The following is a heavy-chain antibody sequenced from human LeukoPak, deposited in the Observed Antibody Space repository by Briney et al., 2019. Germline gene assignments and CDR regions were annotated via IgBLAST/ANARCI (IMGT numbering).Heavy chain of an antibody. J-gene: IGHJ5*02. D-gene: IGHD3-10*01. CDR1: GGSFSGYY. CDR3: ARISQRITMVRGVIWNWFDP. Sequence: SETLSLTCAVYGGSFSGYYWSWIRQPPGKWLEWIGEINHSGSTNYNPSLKSRVTISVDTSKNQLSLKLSSVTAADTAVYYCARISQRITMVRGVIWNWFDPWGQGTLVTVSS. V-gene: IGHV4-34*01. CDR2: INHSGST.